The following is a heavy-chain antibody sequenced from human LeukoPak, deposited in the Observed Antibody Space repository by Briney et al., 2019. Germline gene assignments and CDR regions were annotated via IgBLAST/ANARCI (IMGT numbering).Heavy chain of an antibody. J-gene: IGHJ4*02. CDR3: AKGGRIGSSGYYYVGY. CDR2: ISYDGSNK. D-gene: IGHD3-22*01. V-gene: IGHV3-30*18. Sequence: GGSLRLSCAASGFTFSSYGMHCVRQAPGKGLEWVAVISYDGSNKYYADSVKGRFTISRDNSKNTLYLQMNSLRAEDTAVYYCAKGGRIGSSGYYYVGYWGQGTLVTVSS. CDR1: GFTFSSYG.